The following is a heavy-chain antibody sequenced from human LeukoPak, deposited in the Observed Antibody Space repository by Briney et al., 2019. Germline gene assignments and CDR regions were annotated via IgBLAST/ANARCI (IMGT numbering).Heavy chain of an antibody. D-gene: IGHD2-15*01. CDR2: ISAYNGNT. J-gene: IGHJ4*02. V-gene: IGHV1-18*01. Sequence: ASVSVSCKASGYTFTIYGISWVRQAPGQGLEWVGWISAYNGNTNYAQKLQGRVTMTTDTSTSTAYMELRSLRSDDTAVYYYARVSPFYCSGGSCYPYYFDYWGQGTLVTVSS. CDR3: ARVSPFYCSGGSCYPYYFDY. CDR1: GYTFTIYG.